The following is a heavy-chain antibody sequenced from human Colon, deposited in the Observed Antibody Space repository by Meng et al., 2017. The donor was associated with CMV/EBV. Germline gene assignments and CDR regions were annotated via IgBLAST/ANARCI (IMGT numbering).Heavy chain of an antibody. Sequence: QFQLVTSGAEVKKPGASVKVSCKTSGYTFTNFGISWVRQAPGQGLEWMAYISPYNGDTNYAQRFQGRVALTTDTSTSTVYMELGSLTSDDTAMYYCARELARGGYWGQGTLVTVST. CDR3: ARELARGGY. V-gene: IGHV1-18*01. J-gene: IGHJ4*02. CDR2: ISPYNGDT. CDR1: GYTFTNFG.